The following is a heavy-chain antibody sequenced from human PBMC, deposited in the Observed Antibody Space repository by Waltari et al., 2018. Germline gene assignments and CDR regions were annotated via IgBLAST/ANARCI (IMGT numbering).Heavy chain of an antibody. CDR2: VKSDGTSP. CDR3: TTNPPGY. V-gene: IGHV3-74*01. J-gene: IGHJ4*02. Sequence: VQLVESGGGLVQSGGSLSLSCADSGSDYWMDWVRQAPGKGLMWVSRVKSDGTSPTYADSVKGRFTVSRDSAKNMLYLQMNSLRAEDTAVYYCTTNPPGYWGQGTLVTVSS. CDR1: GSDYW.